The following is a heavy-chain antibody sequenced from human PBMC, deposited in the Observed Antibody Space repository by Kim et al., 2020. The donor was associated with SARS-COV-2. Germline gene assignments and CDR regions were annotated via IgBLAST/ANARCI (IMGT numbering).Heavy chain of an antibody. CDR3: ARLVATYYGMDV. D-gene: IGHD2-8*02. Sequence: NYAQQLQGRVTMTTDTSTSTAYMELRSLRSDDTAVYYCARLVATYYGMDVWGQGTTVTVSS. J-gene: IGHJ6*02. V-gene: IGHV1-18*01.